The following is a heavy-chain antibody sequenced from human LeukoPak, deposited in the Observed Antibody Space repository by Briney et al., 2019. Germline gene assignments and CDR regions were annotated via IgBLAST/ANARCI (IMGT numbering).Heavy chain of an antibody. CDR3: AILRFLEGRNDAFDI. D-gene: IGHD3-3*01. CDR1: GYTFTGYY. V-gene: IGHV1-2*02. Sequence: GASVKVSCKASGYTFTGYYMHWVRQAPGQGLEWMGWINPNSGGTNYAQKFQGRVTMTRDTSISTAYMELSRLRSDDTAVYYCAILRFLEGRNDAFDIWGQGTMVTVSS. J-gene: IGHJ3*02. CDR2: INPNSGGT.